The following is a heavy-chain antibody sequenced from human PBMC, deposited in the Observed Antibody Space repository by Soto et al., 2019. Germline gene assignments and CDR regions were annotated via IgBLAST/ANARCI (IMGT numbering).Heavy chain of an antibody. Sequence: QVQLQQWGAGLLKPSETLSLTCAVYGGSFRGYYWSWIRQPPGKGLEWIGESNHSGSTNYNPSLKSRVTISVETSKNQFSLKLSSVTAADTAVYYCARAKPRGYSYGSNWFDPWGQGTLVTVSS. CDR2: SNHSGST. D-gene: IGHD5-18*01. CDR3: ARAKPRGYSYGSNWFDP. V-gene: IGHV4-34*01. J-gene: IGHJ5*02. CDR1: GGSFRGYY.